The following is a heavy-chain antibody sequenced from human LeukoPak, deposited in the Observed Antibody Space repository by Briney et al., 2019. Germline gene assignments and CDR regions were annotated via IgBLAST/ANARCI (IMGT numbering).Heavy chain of an antibody. CDR1: GGSISSYY. CDR3: ARHMPSIAARRWFDP. Sequence: PSETLSLTCTVSGGSISSYYWSWIRQPPGKGLEWIGYIYYSGSTNYNPSLKSRVTISVDTSKNQFSLKLSSVTAADTAVYYCARHMPSIAARRWFDPWGQGTLVTVSS. J-gene: IGHJ5*02. CDR2: IYYSGST. V-gene: IGHV4-59*08. D-gene: IGHD6-6*01.